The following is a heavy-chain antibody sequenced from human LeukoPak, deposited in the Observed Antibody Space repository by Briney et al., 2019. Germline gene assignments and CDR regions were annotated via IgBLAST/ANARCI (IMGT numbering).Heavy chain of an antibody. CDR2: IYGGGST. V-gene: IGHV3-66*01. CDR1: GFTFSDYY. Sequence: QPGGSLRLSCAASGFTFSDYYMSWVRQAPGKGLEWVTVIYGGGSTYYADSVKGRFTISRDNSKNTVYLQMNSLRAEDAAVYYCASGLNYYGYWGQGTLVTVSS. CDR3: ASGLNYYGY. J-gene: IGHJ4*02. D-gene: IGHD3/OR15-3a*01.